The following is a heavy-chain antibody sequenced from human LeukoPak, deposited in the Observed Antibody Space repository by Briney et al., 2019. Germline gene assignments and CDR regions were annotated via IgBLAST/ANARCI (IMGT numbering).Heavy chain of an antibody. Sequence: PGGSLRLSCAASGFTFSSYSMNWVRQPPGKGLEWIGSIYYSGSTYYNPSLKSRVTISVDTSKNQFSLKLSSVTAADTAVYYCARHYDDAGYFDYWGQGTLVTVSS. V-gene: IGHV4-39*01. J-gene: IGHJ4*02. CDR1: GFTFSSYSMN. CDR2: IYYSGST. CDR3: ARHYDDAGYFDY. D-gene: IGHD3-16*01.